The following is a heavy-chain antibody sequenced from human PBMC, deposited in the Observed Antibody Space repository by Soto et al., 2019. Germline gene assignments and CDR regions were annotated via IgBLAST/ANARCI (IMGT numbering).Heavy chain of an antibody. D-gene: IGHD2-8*01. J-gene: IGHJ3*02. V-gene: IGHV3-21*01. CDR3: ARDFRNGGPDAFDI. Sequence: PGGSLRLSCAASGFTFSSYSMNWVRQAPGKGLEWVSSISSSSSYIYYADSVKGRFTISRDNAKNSLYLQMNSLRAEDTAVYYCARDFRNGGPDAFDIWGQGTMVTVSS. CDR2: ISSSSSYI. CDR1: GFTFSSYS.